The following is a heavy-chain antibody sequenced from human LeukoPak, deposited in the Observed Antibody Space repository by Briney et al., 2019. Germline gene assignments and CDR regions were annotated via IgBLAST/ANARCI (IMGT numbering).Heavy chain of an antibody. CDR2: IMSDGSTT. J-gene: IGHJ4*02. CDR3: SRGLTGGTPYYFEH. V-gene: IGHV3-74*01. Sequence: GGSLRLSCAASGFTFSAYYMSWIRQAPGKGLVWVSRIMSDGSTTSYADSVKGRFTISRDNAKDTLYLQMNSLRAEDTAVYYCSRGLTGGTPYYFEHWGQGTLVTVSS. CDR1: GFTFSAYY. D-gene: IGHD1-26*01.